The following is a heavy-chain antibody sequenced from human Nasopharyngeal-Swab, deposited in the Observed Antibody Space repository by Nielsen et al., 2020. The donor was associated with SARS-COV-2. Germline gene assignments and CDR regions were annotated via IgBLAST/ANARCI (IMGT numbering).Heavy chain of an antibody. CDR2: ISGSGRSI. CDR1: GFDFSTYG. J-gene: IGHJ3*02. Sequence: GESLKISCTASGFDFSTYGMNWVRQTPGKEVECISFISGSGRSIYYADSVRGRFTISRDNTKNSLYLQMDSLRDEDTAAYYCARVFRVGTTRDAFDIWGQGTKVIVSS. V-gene: IGHV3-48*02. D-gene: IGHD1-26*01. CDR3: ARVFRVGTTRDAFDI.